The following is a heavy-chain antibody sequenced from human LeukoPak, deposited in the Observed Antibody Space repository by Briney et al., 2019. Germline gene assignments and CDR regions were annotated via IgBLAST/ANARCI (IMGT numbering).Heavy chain of an antibody. D-gene: IGHD6-13*01. CDR1: GFTFSSYS. J-gene: IGHJ4*02. CDR3: ARDREVWAGSSWYFDY. Sequence: PGGSLRLSCAASGFTFSSYSMNWVRQAPGKGLEWVSYISSSSSTIYYADSVKGRFTISRDNAKNSLYLQMNSLRAEDTAVYYCARDREVWAGSSWYFDYWGQGTLVTVSS. V-gene: IGHV3-48*04. CDR2: ISSSSSTI.